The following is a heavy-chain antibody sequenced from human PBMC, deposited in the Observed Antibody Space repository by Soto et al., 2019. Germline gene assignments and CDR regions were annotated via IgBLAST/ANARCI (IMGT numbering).Heavy chain of an antibody. J-gene: IGHJ6*02. CDR1: SGSITSSNW. CDR2: IFHNGNT. V-gene: IGHV4-4*02. Sequence: QVQLQESGPGLVKPSGTLSLTCAVSSGSITSSNWWSWVRQPPGKGLEWIGEIFHNGNTYYNPSLKSRVTISVDTSKNQFSVNLRSVPAADTAVYYCARRTWGMDVWGQGTTVTVSS. CDR3: ARRTWGMDV. D-gene: IGHD2-8*01.